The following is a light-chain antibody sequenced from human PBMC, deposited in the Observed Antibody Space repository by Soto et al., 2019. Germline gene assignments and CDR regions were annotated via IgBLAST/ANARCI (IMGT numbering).Light chain of an antibody. J-gene: IGKJ1*01. CDR2: VTS. V-gene: IGKV1-5*01. CDR1: QSISTW. Sequence: DIQMTQSPSTLSASVGDRVTITCRASQSISTWLAWYQQEPGKAPKLLIYVTSSLHTGVPSRFSGSGSGSEFTLTISNLQPEDFATYSCQQTHGNPTFGQGTIVEVK. CDR3: QQTHGNPT.